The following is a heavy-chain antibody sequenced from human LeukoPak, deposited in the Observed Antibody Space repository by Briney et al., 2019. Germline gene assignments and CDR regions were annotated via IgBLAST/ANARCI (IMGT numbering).Heavy chain of an antibody. CDR1: GFTFDDYA. CDR3: ARHGRSGWFDY. D-gene: IGHD6-19*01. CDR2: IYYSGST. Sequence: GSLRLSCAASGFTFDDYAMHWIRQPPGKGLEWIGYIYYSGSTNYNPSLKSRVTISVDTSKNQFSLKLSSVTAADTAVYYCARHGRSGWFDYWGQGTLVTVSS. V-gene: IGHV4-59*08. J-gene: IGHJ4*02.